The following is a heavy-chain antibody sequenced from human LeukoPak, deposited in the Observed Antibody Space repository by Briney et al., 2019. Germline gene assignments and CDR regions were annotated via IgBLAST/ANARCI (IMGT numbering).Heavy chain of an antibody. CDR2: ISSSSYI. CDR3: ARGGIAVAGTGGY. J-gene: IGHJ4*02. CDR1: GFTFSSYS. V-gene: IGHV3-21*01. Sequence: GGSLRLSCAASGFTFSSYSMNWVRQAPGKGLEWVSSISSSSYIYYADSVKGRLTISRDNAKNSLYLQMNSLRAEDTAVYYCARGGIAVAGTGGYWGQGTLVTVSS. D-gene: IGHD6-19*01.